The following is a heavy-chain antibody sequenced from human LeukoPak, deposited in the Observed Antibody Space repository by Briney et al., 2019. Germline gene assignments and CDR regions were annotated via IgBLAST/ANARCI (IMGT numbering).Heavy chain of an antibody. V-gene: IGHV3-74*01. CDR3: VRDLGGRSGH. Sequence: GGSLRLSCAASGFTFSSNWMHWVRQAPGKGLVWVSRINEDGSTTNYAGSVKGRSTIFRDNAKNTLYLQMNSLRAEDTAVYYCVRDLGGRSGHWGQGTLVTVSS. J-gene: IGHJ4*02. D-gene: IGHD1-26*01. CDR1: GFTFSSNW. CDR2: INEDGSTT.